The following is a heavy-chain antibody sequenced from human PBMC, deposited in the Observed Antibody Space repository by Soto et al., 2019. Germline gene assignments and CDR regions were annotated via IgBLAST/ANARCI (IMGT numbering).Heavy chain of an antibody. J-gene: IGHJ4*02. D-gene: IGHD3-3*01. CDR1: GFTFSSYS. CDR3: ARDFGPLFGVVIIEGGLDY. V-gene: IGHV3-21*01. CDR2: ISSSSSYI. Sequence: GGSLRLSCAASGFTFSSYSMNWVRQAPGKGLEWVSSISSSSSYIYYADSVKGRFTISRDNAKNSLYLQMNSLRAEDTAVYYCARDFGPLFGVVIIEGGLDYWGQGTLVTVSS.